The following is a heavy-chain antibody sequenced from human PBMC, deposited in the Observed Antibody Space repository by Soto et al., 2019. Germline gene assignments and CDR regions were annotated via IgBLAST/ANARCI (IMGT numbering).Heavy chain of an antibody. CDR2: IIPIFGTA. V-gene: IGHV1-69*13. CDR3: ARDIGVVGALSSAALDY. J-gene: IGHJ4*02. Sequence: SVKVSCKASGGTFSSYAISWVRQAPGQGLEWMGGIIPIFGTANYAQKFQGRVTITADESTSTAYMELSSLRSEDTAVYYCARDIGVVGALSSAALDYWGQGTLVTVSS. D-gene: IGHD1-26*01. CDR1: GGTFSSYA.